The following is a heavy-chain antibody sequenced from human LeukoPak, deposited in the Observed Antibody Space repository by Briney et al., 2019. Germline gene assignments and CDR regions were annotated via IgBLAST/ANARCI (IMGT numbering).Heavy chain of an antibody. J-gene: IGHJ4*02. CDR3: ARVTTGGSGSYYPPPTYYFDY. D-gene: IGHD3-10*01. Sequence: PSETLSLTCSVSGYSISSGYYWGWIRQPPGKGLEWIGSIYHSETTYYNPSLKSRVTMSVDTSNNQFSLKLTSVTAADTAVYYCARVTTGGSGSYYPPPTYYFDYWGQGTLVTVSS. CDR1: GYSISSGYY. V-gene: IGHV4-38-2*02. CDR2: IYHSETT.